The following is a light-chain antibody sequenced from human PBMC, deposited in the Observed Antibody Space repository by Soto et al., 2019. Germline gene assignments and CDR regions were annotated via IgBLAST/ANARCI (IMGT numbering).Light chain of an antibody. CDR2: EVS. CDR1: SSDVSGYNY. CDR3: SSYTSSSTLV. V-gene: IGLV2-14*01. Sequence: QSALTQPASVSGSPGQSITISCTGTSSDVSGYNYVSWYQQHPGKAPKLMIYEVSYRPSGVSNRFSGSKSGNTASLIISGLQAEDEADYYCSSYTSSSTLVFGTGTKLTVL. J-gene: IGLJ1*01.